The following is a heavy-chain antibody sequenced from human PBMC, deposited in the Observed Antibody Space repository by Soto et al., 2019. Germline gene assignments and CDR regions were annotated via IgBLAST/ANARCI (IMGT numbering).Heavy chain of an antibody. CDR3: AKVMTAFAVDYFDY. V-gene: IGHV3-23*01. CDR2: ISDSGRST. CDR1: GCTFSSYA. J-gene: IGHJ4*02. Sequence: PGGSLRLFCAASGCTFSSYAMSWVRQAPGKGLECVSSISDSGRSTDYADSVKGRFTISRDSSKNTLYLQMNSLRAEDTAVYYCAKVMTAFAVDYFDYWGQGTLVTSPQ. D-gene: IGHD2-21*02.